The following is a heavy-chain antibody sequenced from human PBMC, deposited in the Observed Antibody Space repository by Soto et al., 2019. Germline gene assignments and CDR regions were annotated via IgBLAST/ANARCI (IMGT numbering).Heavy chain of an antibody. CDR1: GFIFSSYA. V-gene: IGHV3-23*01. CDR3: ASAFYGSGSYWGFYY. D-gene: IGHD3-10*01. Sequence: EVQLLESGGGLVQPGGSLRLSCAASGFIFSSYALNWVRQAPGKGLEWVSSISGGGGSANYADSVKGRFTISRDNSKNTLYLQLNSLRAEDTALYYCASAFYGSGSYWGFYYWGQGTLVTVSS. CDR2: ISGGGGSA. J-gene: IGHJ4*02.